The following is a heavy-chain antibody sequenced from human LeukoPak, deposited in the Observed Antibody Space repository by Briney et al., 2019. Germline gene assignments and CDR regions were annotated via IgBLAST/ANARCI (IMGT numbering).Heavy chain of an antibody. D-gene: IGHD5-24*01. V-gene: IGHV3-48*04. CDR3: ASDVEMATIGVDY. J-gene: IGHJ4*02. CDR2: ISSSSSTI. CDR1: GFTFSSHS. Sequence: GGSLRLSCAASGFTFSSHSMNWVRQAPGKGLEWVSYISSSSSTIYYADSVKGRFTISRDNAKNSLYLQMNSLRAEDTAVYYCASDVEMATIGVDYWGQGTLVTVSS.